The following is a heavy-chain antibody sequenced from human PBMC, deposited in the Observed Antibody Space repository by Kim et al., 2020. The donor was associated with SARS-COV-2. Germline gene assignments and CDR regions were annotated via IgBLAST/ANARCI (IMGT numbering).Heavy chain of an antibody. J-gene: IGHJ4*02. Sequence: YSNPSLQSRVNISVDTSKNQFSLKLSSVTAADTAVYYCARSVVPAELDYWGQGTLVTVSS. CDR3: ARSVVPAELDY. D-gene: IGHD2-2*01. V-gene: IGHV4-30-2*05.